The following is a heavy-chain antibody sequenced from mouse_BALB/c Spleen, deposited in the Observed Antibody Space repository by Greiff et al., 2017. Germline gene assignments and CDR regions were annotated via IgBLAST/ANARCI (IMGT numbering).Heavy chain of an antibody. D-gene: IGHD4-1*01. V-gene: IGHV3-6*02. CDR3: ARGDWEAWFAY. CDR1: GYSITSGYY. Sequence: EVKLQESGPGLVKPSQSLSLTCSVTGYSITSGYYWNWIRQFPGNKLEWMGYISYDGSNNYNPSLKNRISITRDTSKNQFFLKLNSVTTEDTATYYCARGDWEAWFAYWGQGTLVTVSA. J-gene: IGHJ3*01. CDR2: ISYDGSN.